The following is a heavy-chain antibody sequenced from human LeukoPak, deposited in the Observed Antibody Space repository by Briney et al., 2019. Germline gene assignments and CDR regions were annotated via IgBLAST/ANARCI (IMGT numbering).Heavy chain of an antibody. J-gene: IGHJ4*02. Sequence: ASVKVSCKASGYTFTGYYMHWVRQAPGQGLEWMGWINPNSGGTNYAQKFQGRVTMTRDTSISTAYMELRSLRSDDTAVYYCARELYSSGGNGDYWGQGTLVTVSS. V-gene: IGHV1-2*02. CDR2: INPNSGGT. CDR1: GYTFTGYY. CDR3: ARELYSSGGNGDY. D-gene: IGHD6-19*01.